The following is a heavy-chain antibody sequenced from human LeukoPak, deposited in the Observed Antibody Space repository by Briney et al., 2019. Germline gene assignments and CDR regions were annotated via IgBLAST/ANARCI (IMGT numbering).Heavy chain of an antibody. D-gene: IGHD3-22*01. J-gene: IGHJ6*04. V-gene: IGHV3-48*04. CDR1: GFTFSSYS. CDR2: ISSSSSTI. Sequence: SGGSLRLSCAASGFTFSSYSMNWVRQAPGKGLEWVSYISSSSSTIYYADSVKGRFTISRDNAKNSLYLQMNSLRAEDTAVYYCARDPIVVVITSSYGMDVWGKGTTVTVSS. CDR3: ARDPIVVVITSSYGMDV.